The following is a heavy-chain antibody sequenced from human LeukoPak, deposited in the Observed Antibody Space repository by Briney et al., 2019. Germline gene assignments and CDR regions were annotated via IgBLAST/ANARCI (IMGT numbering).Heavy chain of an antibody. Sequence: ASVKVSCKASGGTFSSHAISWVRQAPGQGLEWMGGIIPIFGTANYAQKFQGRVTITADESTSTAYMELSSLRSEDTAVYYCARGSRSSEYYDSSEYLDDAFDIWGQGTMVTVSS. V-gene: IGHV1-69*13. CDR2: IIPIFGTA. CDR1: GGTFSSHA. CDR3: ARGSRSSEYYDSSEYLDDAFDI. D-gene: IGHD3-22*01. J-gene: IGHJ3*02.